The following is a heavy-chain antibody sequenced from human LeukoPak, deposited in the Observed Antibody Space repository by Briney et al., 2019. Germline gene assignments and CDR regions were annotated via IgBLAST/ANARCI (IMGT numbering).Heavy chain of an antibody. V-gene: IGHV3-21*01. J-gene: IGHJ1*01. Sequence: GGSLRLSCTASGFTFSTYTMNWVRQSPGKGLEWVSSISGGSNYIYYGDSVKGRFTISRDNAKNSLYLQMNSLRAEDTAVYYCARDFGDSSEFFQHWGQGTLVTVSS. CDR3: ARDFGDSSEFFQH. CDR1: GFTFSTYT. D-gene: IGHD6-13*01. CDR2: ISGGSNYI.